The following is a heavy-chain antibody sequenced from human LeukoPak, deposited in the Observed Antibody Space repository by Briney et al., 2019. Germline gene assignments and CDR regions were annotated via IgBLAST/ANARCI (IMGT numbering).Heavy chain of an antibody. J-gene: IGHJ5*02. Sequence: AGGSLRLSCAASGFTFSSYSMNWVRQAPGKGLEWVSSISSSSSYIYYADSVKGRFTISRDNAKNSLYLQMNSLRAEDTAVYYCAREPGIAAAGTTWGQGTLVTVST. CDR2: ISSSSSYI. V-gene: IGHV3-21*01. D-gene: IGHD6-13*01. CDR1: GFTFSSYS. CDR3: AREPGIAAAGTT.